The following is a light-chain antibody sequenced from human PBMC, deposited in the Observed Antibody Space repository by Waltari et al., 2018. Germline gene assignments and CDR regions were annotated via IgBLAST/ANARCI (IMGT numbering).Light chain of an antibody. CDR1: QDINNY. Sequence: DIQLTQSPPSLSASVGDRVTITCRASQDINNYLNWHQQKPWKAPKLLIHDASKLEIGLPSRFSGSQSGTHCTLTISSLQPEDIGTYYCQRYDSRPIFACGPGTKVEI. CDR3: QRYDSRPIFA. V-gene: IGKV1-33*01. CDR2: DAS. J-gene: IGKJ3*01.